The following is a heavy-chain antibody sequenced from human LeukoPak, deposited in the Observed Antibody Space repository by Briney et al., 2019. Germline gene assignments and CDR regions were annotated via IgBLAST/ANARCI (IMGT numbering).Heavy chain of an antibody. Sequence: QAGGSLRLSCSASGFTFSSYGMHRVRQAPGKGLEWVAVIWYDGSNKYYADSVKGRFTISRDNSKNTLYLQMNSLRAEDTAVYYCARDPIAVAVLYYFDYWGQGTLVTVSS. CDR3: ARDPIAVAVLYYFDY. CDR2: IWYDGSNK. D-gene: IGHD6-19*01. V-gene: IGHV3-33*08. J-gene: IGHJ4*02. CDR1: GFTFSSYG.